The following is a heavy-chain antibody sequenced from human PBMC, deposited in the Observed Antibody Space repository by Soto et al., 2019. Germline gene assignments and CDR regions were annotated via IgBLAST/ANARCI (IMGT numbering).Heavy chain of an antibody. D-gene: IGHD6-13*01. J-gene: IGHJ6*02. CDR1: GGTFSNYC. V-gene: IGHV1-69*13. CDR3: AKTAFAGTKSLYYYYGMDV. Sequence: GASVKVSCKASGGTFSNYCIVWVRQAPGQGLEWMGGIIPMFGTADYGQKFQGRVTITADESTSTAYMELRSLISEDTAVYYCAKTAFAGTKSLYYYYGMDVWGQGTTVTVSS. CDR2: IIPMFGTA.